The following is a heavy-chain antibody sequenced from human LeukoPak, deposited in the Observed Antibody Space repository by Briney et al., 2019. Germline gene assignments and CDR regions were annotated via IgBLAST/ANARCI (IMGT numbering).Heavy chain of an antibody. CDR2: INHSGST. CDR1: GGSFSGYY. D-gene: IGHD2-2*01. Sequence: SETLSLTCAVCGGSFSGYYWSWIRQPPGKGLEWIGEINHSGSTNYNPSLKSRVAISVDTSKNQFSLKLSSVTAADTAVYYCARGERDIVVVPAAPPNWFDPWGQGTLVTVSS. CDR3: ARGERDIVVVPAAPPNWFDP. J-gene: IGHJ5*02. V-gene: IGHV4-34*01.